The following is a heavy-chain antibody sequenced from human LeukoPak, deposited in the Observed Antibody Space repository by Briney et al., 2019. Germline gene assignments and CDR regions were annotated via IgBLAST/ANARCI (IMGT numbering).Heavy chain of an antibody. CDR2: VYNTGST. J-gene: IGHJ4*02. V-gene: IGHV4-59*01. CDR3: GSWGTAMIG. Sequence: SETLSLTCTVSGGSINTFYYWSWIRQPPGKGLEWIGYVYNTGSTNYNPSLKSRGTISIDASKNQFSLKLSSVTAADTAVYYCGSWGTAMIGWGQGTLVTVSS. D-gene: IGHD3-22*01. CDR1: GGSINTFYY.